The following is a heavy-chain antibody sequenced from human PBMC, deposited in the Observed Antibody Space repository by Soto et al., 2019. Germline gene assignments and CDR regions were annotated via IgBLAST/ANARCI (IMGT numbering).Heavy chain of an antibody. J-gene: IGHJ6*02. V-gene: IGHV3-11*01. CDR2: ISSSGSTI. CDR3: AREGRYYYYGMDV. CDR1: GFSFSDYY. Sequence: GGSLRLSCAASGFSFSDYYMSWIRQAPGKGLERVSFISSSGSTIYYADSVQGRFTISRDNANNSLYLQMNSLRAEDTAVYYCAREGRYYYYGMDVWGQGTTFTVSS.